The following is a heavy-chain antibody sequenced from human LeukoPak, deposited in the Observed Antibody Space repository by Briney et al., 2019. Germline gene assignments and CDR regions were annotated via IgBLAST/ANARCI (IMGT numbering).Heavy chain of an antibody. CDR3: TTDVRVRGVIIRGWFDP. CDR1: GYILTDLS. CDR2: FAHENGET. Sequence: GASVKVSCKVSGYILTDLSIHWVRHAPGKGLEWMGGFAHENGETTHAQKFEGRITMTEDTSTDTVYMELSSLRSEDTAVYYCTTDVRVRGVIIRGWFDPWGQGTLVTVSS. D-gene: IGHD3-10*01. V-gene: IGHV1-24*01. J-gene: IGHJ5*02.